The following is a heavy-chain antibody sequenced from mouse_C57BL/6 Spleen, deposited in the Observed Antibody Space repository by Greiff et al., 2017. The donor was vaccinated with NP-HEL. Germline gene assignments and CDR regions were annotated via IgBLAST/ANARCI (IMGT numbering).Heavy chain of an antibody. Sequence: QVQLQQSGAELVRPGASVTLSCKASGYTFTDYEMHWVKQTPVHGLEWIGAIDPETGGTAYNQKFKGKAILTADKSSSTAYMELRSLTSEDSAVYYCTREDTTASRGFDYWGQGTTLTVSS. V-gene: IGHV1-15*01. CDR3: TREDTTASRGFDY. D-gene: IGHD1-2*01. CDR1: GYTFTDYE. CDR2: IDPETGGT. J-gene: IGHJ2*01.